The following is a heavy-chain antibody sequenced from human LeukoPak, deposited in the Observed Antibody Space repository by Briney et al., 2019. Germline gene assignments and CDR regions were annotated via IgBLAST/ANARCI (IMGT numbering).Heavy chain of an antibody. Sequence: GGSLRLSCAAFGFTFSSYAMSWVRQAPGKGLEWVSAISGSGGSTYYADSVKGRFTISRDNSKNTLYLQMNSLRAEDTAVYYCARFRADSSGSNGDAFDIWGQGTMVTVSS. D-gene: IGHD3-22*01. CDR2: ISGSGGST. J-gene: IGHJ3*02. CDR1: GFTFSSYA. CDR3: ARFRADSSGSNGDAFDI. V-gene: IGHV3-23*01.